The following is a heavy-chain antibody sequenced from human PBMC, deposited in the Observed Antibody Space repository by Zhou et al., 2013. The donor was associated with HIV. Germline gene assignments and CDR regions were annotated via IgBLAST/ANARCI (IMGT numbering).Heavy chain of an antibody. CDR2: IIPILGIA. D-gene: IGHD1-26*01. CDR1: GGTFSSYA. J-gene: IGHJ3*02. Sequence: QVQLVQSGAEVKKPGSSVKVSCKASGGTFSSYAISWVRQAPGQGLEWMGRIIPILGIANYAQKFQGRVTITADKSTSTAYMELSSLRSEDTAVYYCARSRLRSHRTPWEPNSGDAFDIWGQGTMVTVSS. V-gene: IGHV1-69*04. CDR3: ARSRLRSHRTPWEPNSGDAFDI.